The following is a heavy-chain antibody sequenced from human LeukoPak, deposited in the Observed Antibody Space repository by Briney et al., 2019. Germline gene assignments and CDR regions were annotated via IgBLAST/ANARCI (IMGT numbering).Heavy chain of an antibody. D-gene: IGHD1-26*01. CDR1: GFTFSTYS. CDR3: ARAGSYYSPYHYFDS. Sequence: PGGSLRLSCAASGFTFSTYSMSWVRQAPGKGLEWEANIKQDGSEKYYVDSVKGRFTISRDNAKNSLYLQMNSLRAEDTAVYSCARAGSYYSPYHYFDSWGQGTLVTVSS. CDR2: IKQDGSEK. J-gene: IGHJ4*02. V-gene: IGHV3-7*01.